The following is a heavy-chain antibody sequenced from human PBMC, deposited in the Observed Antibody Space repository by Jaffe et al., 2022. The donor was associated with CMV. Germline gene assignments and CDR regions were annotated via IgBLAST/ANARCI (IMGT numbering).Heavy chain of an antibody. Sequence: QVQLVQSGAEVKKPGSSVKVSCRASGGTFSRFVISWVRQAPGHGLEWMGGIIPLFGTPNYAQKFQGRVTIAADESTSTAYMEVSRLRSEDTAVYYCARAELGTGTKPFDLWGQGTLVTVSS. CDR2: IIPLFGTP. CDR3: ARAELGTGTKPFDL. V-gene: IGHV1-69*01. D-gene: IGHD1-1*01. CDR1: GGTFSRFV. J-gene: IGHJ4*02.